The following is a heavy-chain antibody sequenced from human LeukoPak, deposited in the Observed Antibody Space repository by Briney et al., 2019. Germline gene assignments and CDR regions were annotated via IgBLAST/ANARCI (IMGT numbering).Heavy chain of an antibody. CDR3: ARDRLGDYDHSGYYDK. J-gene: IGHJ4*02. D-gene: IGHD3-22*01. CDR1: GFTFSDYY. Sequence: VGSLRLSCAASGFTFSDYYMSWIRQAPGKGLEWVSYICDSVRTIYYAASVKGRFTTSRDNAKNSVYLQMNNLRAEDTAVYYCARDRLGDYDHSGYYDKWGQGTLVTVSS. CDR2: ICDSVRTI. V-gene: IGHV3-11*01.